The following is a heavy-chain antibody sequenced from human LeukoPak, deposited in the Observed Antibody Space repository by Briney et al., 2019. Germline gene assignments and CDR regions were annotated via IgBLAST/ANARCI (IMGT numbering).Heavy chain of an antibody. CDR2: IYYSGTT. D-gene: IGHD5-18*01. J-gene: IGHJ5*02. CDR1: GGSISSSPYY. Sequence: SETLSLTCTVSGGSISSSPYYWGWIRQPPGKGLEWIGSIYYSGTTHYSPSLESRVTISVDTSKNQFSLKLASVTAADTAIYYCAKGAGGFSYYNWFDPWGQGTLVAVSS. CDR3: AKGAGGFSYYNWFDP. V-gene: IGHV4-39*07.